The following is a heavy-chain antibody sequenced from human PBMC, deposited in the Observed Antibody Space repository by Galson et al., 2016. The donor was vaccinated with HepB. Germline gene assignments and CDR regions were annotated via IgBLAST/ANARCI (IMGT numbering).Heavy chain of an antibody. Sequence: ETLSLTCTVSGGSISTYYWSWIRQAPGKGLEWIGFIQDTGNTNCNPSLKSRVTISIDRSKNQFSLKLSSVTAADTAVYYFARDQHGSYMPHWGLGTLVTVSS. CDR3: ARDQHGSYMPH. CDR2: IQDTGNT. V-gene: IGHV4-59*01. CDR1: GGSISTYY. J-gene: IGHJ4*02. D-gene: IGHD1-26*01.